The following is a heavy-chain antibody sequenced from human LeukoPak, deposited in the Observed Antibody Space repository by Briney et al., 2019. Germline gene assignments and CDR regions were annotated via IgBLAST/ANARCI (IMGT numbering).Heavy chain of an antibody. J-gene: IGHJ4*02. CDR1: GGSFSGYY. CDR2: INHSGST. Sequence: KSSETLSLTCAVYGGSFSGYYWSWIRQPPGKGLEWIGEINHSGSTNYNPSLKSRVTISVDTSKNQFSLKLSSVTAADTAVYYCARGGGIVATISSAFDYWGQGTLVTVSS. D-gene: IGHD5-12*01. CDR3: ARGGGIVATISSAFDY. V-gene: IGHV4-34*01.